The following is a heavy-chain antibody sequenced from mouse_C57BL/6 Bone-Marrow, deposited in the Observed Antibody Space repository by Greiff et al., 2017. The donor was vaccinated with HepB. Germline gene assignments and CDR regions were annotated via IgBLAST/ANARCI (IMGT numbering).Heavy chain of an antibody. D-gene: IGHD1-1*01. CDR2: ISDGGSYT. CDR1: GFTFSSYA. Sequence: EVKLVESGGGLVKPGGSLKLSCAASGFTFSSYAMSWVRQTPEKRLEWVATISDGGSYTYYPDNVKGRFTISRDNAKNNLYLQMSHLKSEDTAMYYCARVPPIYYYRSSLYFDVWGTGTTVTVSS. J-gene: IGHJ1*03. V-gene: IGHV5-4*03. CDR3: ARVPPIYYYRSSLYFDV.